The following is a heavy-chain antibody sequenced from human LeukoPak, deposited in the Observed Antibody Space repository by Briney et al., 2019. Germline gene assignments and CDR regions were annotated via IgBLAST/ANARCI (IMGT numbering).Heavy chain of an antibody. D-gene: IGHD5-12*01. Sequence: SVKVSCKASGGTFNSYAISWVRQAPGQGLEWMGGIIPIFGTANYAQKFQGRVTITADESTSTAYMELSSLRSEDTAVYYCARWLSRWLRQGGYFDYWGQGTLVTVSS. V-gene: IGHV1-69*13. CDR3: ARWLSRWLRQGGYFDY. CDR1: GGTFNSYA. J-gene: IGHJ4*02. CDR2: IIPIFGTA.